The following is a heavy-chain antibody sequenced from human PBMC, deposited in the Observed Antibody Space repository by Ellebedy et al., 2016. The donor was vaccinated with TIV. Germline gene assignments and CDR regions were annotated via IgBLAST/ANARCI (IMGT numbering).Heavy chain of an antibody. D-gene: IGHD3-16*01. CDR2: ISTDSGAI. CDR1: GFTFSSYW. Sequence: PGGSLRLSCAASGFTFSSYWMTWVRQAPGKGLEWLAYISTDSGAIYYADSVKGRFTISRDNAKRSLFLQMNSLRVDDTAVYYCVTWGKSYGRWGQGSLVTISS. CDR3: VTWGKSYGR. J-gene: IGHJ4*02. V-gene: IGHV3-48*04.